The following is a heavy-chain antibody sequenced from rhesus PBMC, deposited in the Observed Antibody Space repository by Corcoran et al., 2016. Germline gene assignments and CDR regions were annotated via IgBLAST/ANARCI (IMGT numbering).Heavy chain of an antibody. D-gene: IGHD6-13*01. J-gene: IGHJ5-1*01. CDR3: ASSGYSSWSGGHRFDV. CDR1: GGSISSHY. CDR2: IYGRGSSP. V-gene: IGHV4S11*01. Sequence: QVQLQESGPGLVKPLETLSLTCAVPGGSISSHYWNWVRQPPGQELEWFGYIYGRGSSPNYNPSLKSRVTLSVDTSKSQFSLRLSSVTAADTALYYCASSGYSSWSGGHRFDVWGAGVLVTVSS.